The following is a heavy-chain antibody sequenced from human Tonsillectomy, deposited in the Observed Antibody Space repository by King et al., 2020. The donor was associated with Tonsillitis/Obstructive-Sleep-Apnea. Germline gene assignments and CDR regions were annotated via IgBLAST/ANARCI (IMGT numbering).Heavy chain of an antibody. Sequence: VQLVESGGGLVQPGGSLRLSCAASGFTFNNYAMSWVRQAPGKGLEWVSDISGSGGGTLYADSVKGRFTISRDNSKNTLNLQMDTQRTEDTAVYFCSRSRRDCSSTSCYDYWGQGTLVTVSS. CDR1: GFTFNNYA. CDR2: ISGSGGGT. V-gene: IGHV3-23*04. J-gene: IGHJ4*02. D-gene: IGHD2-2*01. CDR3: SRSRRDCSSTSCYDY.